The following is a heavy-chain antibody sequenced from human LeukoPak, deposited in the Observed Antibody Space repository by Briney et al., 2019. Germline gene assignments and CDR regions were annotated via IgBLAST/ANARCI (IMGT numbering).Heavy chain of an antibody. CDR1: GFTFSSGW. D-gene: IGHD6-6*01. CDR3: ARASDSSSVFNYYYYMDV. CDR2: IKQDGSEK. V-gene: IGHV3-7*04. Sequence: GGSLRLSCAASGFTFSSGWMSWVRQAPGGGLEWVANIKQDGSEKYYVDSVKGRFTISRDNAKNSLYLQLNSLRAEDTAVYYCARASDSSSVFNYYYYMDVWGKGTTVTVSS. J-gene: IGHJ6*03.